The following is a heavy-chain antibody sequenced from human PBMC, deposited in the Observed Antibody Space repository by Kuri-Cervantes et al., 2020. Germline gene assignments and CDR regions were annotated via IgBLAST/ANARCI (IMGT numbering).Heavy chain of an antibody. D-gene: IGHD3-10*01. CDR1: GFTFSNAW. CDR2: ISSSSSYI. J-gene: IGHJ4*02. Sequence: GESLKISCAASGFTFSNAWMSWVRQAPGKGLEWVSSISSSSSYIYYADSVKGRFTISRDNAKNSLYLQMNSLRAEDTAVYYCASGILWFGEVWGQGTLVTVSS. V-gene: IGHV3-21*01. CDR3: ASGILWFGEV.